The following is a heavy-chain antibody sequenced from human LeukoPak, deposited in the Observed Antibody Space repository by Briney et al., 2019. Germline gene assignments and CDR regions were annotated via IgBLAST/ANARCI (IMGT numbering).Heavy chain of an antibody. J-gene: IGHJ4*02. CDR1: GGSISSSSYY. CDR2: IYYSGST. CDR3: ARRRVDIVATIIDY. Sequence: PSETLSLTCTVSGGSISSSSYYWGWIRQPPGKGLEWIGSIYYSGSTYYNPSLKSRVTISVDTSKNQFSLKLSSVTAADTAVYYCARRRVDIVATIIDYWGQGTLVTVSS. V-gene: IGHV4-39*01. D-gene: IGHD5-12*01.